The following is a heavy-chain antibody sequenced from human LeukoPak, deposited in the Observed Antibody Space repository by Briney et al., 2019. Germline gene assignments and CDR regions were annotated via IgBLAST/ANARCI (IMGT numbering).Heavy chain of an antibody. V-gene: IGHV3-7*02. Sequence: PGRSLRLSCAASGFTLSGYWMSWVRQAPGKGLEWVANIKEDGSDKYYVDSVKGRFTISRDNAKNSLYLQMNSLRAEDTAVYYCATTYYYDGSDYSWGQGTLVTVSS. D-gene: IGHD3-22*01. CDR2: IKEDGSDK. J-gene: IGHJ5*02. CDR1: GFTLSGYW. CDR3: ATTYYYDGSDYS.